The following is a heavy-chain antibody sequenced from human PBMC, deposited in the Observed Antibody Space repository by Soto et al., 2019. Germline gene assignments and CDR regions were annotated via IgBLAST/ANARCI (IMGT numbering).Heavy chain of an antibody. J-gene: IGHJ5*02. Sequence: PGGSLRLSCAASGFTFRNYGMNWVRQAPGKGLEWVSYIGIGSSTIYYADSVKGRFTISRDNAKNSLYLQMNSLRDEDTAVYYCARESRFLEWLSLNWFDPWGQGTLVTVSS. D-gene: IGHD3-3*01. CDR1: GFTFRNYG. CDR2: IGIGSSTI. CDR3: ARESRFLEWLSLNWFDP. V-gene: IGHV3-48*02.